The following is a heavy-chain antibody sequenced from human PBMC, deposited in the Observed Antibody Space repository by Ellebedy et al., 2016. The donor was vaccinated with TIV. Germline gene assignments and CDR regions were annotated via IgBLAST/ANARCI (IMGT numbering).Heavy chain of an antibody. Sequence: GESLKISCVASGFTFSNYGMHWVRQPPGKGLEWVAVISYDGFNKYYGDSVKGRFTISRDNSKNTLYVQMNSLRAEDTAVYYCARRSPGTFSPFDYWGQGTLVTVSS. J-gene: IGHJ4*02. CDR1: GFTFSNYG. V-gene: IGHV3-30*03. CDR2: ISYDGFNK. D-gene: IGHD1-26*01. CDR3: ARRSPGTFSPFDY.